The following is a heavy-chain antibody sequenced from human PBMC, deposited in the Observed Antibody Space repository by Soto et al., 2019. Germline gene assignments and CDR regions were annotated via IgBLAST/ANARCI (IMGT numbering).Heavy chain of an antibody. CDR2: IIPIFGTA. J-gene: IGHJ6*02. D-gene: IGHD4-17*01. Sequence: SVKVSCKASGYTFTSYYMHWVRQAPGQGLEWTGGIIPIFGTANYAQKFQGRVTITADESTSTAYMELRSLRSDDTAVYYCARESITVTTGPEYYRMDVWGQGNTVIVS. CDR3: ARESITVTTGPEYYRMDV. CDR1: GYTFTSYY. V-gene: IGHV1-69*13.